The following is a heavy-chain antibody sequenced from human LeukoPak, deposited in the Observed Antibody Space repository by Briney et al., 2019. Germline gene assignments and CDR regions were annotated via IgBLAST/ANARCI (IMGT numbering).Heavy chain of an antibody. CDR3: ARRQPQNGIDY. V-gene: IGHV2-5*02. J-gene: IGHJ4*02. CDR1: GFSLTTNGLG. Sequence: SGPTLMKPTETLTLTCTFSGFSLTTNGLGAGWIRQPPGKALEWLALVYWDDDKRYNPSLMSRLTITKDISKNRVVLTMTNMDPVDTATYFCARRQPQNGIDYWGQGTLVTVSS. CDR2: VYWDDDK.